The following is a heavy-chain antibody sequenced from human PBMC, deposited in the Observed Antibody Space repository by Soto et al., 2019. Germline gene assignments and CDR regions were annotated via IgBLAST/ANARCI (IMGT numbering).Heavy chain of an antibody. D-gene: IGHD2-15*01. J-gene: IGHJ6*02. Sequence: EVHLVESGGVLVKPGGSLRLSCAVSGFTFSRCTMNWCSQAPGKGLEWVSSISPSTSHIYYADSVKGRFTISRDNAKKALLLQMNSRRDEDTAVYYCSGCSGGACHQNYGMDVWGQGTTVTVSS. CDR1: GFTFSRCT. CDR2: ISPSTSHI. V-gene: IGHV3-21*01. CDR3: SGCSGGACHQNYGMDV.